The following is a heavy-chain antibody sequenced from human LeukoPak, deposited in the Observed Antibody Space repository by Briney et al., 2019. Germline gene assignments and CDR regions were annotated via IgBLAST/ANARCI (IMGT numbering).Heavy chain of an antibody. Sequence: PGGSLRLSCAASGFTFRSYGMNWVRQAPGKGLEWVAFIRYDGSNKYYADSVKGRFTISRDNSKNMLYLQMNSLRPEDTAVYYCARGGKIALAGTRSPQYFQHWGQGTLVTVSS. CDR1: GFTFRSYG. CDR2: IRYDGSNK. D-gene: IGHD6-19*01. J-gene: IGHJ1*01. V-gene: IGHV3-30*02. CDR3: ARGGKIALAGTRSPQYFQH.